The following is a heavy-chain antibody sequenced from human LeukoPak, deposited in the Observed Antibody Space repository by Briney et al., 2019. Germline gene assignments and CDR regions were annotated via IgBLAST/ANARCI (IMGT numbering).Heavy chain of an antibody. D-gene: IGHD1-20*01. V-gene: IGHV1-69*13. CDR1: GGTFSSYA. J-gene: IGHJ5*02. CDR2: IIPIFGTA. CDR3: ARVYNWNDYWFDP. Sequence: ASVKVSCKASGGTFSSYAISWVRQAPGQGLEWMGGIIPIFGTANYAQKFQGRVTITADESTSTAYTELSSLRSEDTAVYYCARVYNWNDYWFDPWGQGTLVTVSS.